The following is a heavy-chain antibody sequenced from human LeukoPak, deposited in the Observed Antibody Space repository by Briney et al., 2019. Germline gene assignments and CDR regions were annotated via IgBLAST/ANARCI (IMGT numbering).Heavy chain of an antibody. Sequence: GGSLRLSCAASGFTFSSYGMHWVRQAPGKGLEWVAVISYDGSNKYYADSVKGRFTISRDNSKNTLYLQMNSLRAEDTAVYYCARGSGLQLWSPLDYWGQGTLVTVSS. CDR3: ARGSGLQLWSPLDY. V-gene: IGHV3-30*03. CDR1: GFTFSSYG. D-gene: IGHD5-18*01. J-gene: IGHJ4*02. CDR2: ISYDGSNK.